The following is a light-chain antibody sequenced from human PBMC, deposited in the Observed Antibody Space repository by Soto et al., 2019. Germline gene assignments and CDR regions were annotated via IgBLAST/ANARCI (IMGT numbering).Light chain of an antibody. CDR3: QRYGG. Sequence: EIVWTQSPGTLSLSPGERATLSCRASQSVSSSHLAWYQQKPGQAPRLLIYSASSRATGVPDRFSGSGSGTDFTLTIRRLEPEDVAVYYCQRYGGFGQGTKVDIK. CDR1: QSVSSSH. CDR2: SAS. V-gene: IGKV3-20*01. J-gene: IGKJ1*01.